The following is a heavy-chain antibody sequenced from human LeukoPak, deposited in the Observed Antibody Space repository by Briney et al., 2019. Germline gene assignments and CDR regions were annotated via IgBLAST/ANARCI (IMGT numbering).Heavy chain of an antibody. J-gene: IGHJ6*02. Sequence: SETLSLTCTVSGGSISSSSYYWGWIRQPPGKGLEWIGSIYYSGSTYYNPSLKSRVTISVDTSKNQFSLKLSSVTAADTAVYYCARVEAAAGYGMDVWGQGTTVTVSS. CDR1: GGSISSSSYY. V-gene: IGHV4-39*07. CDR2: IYYSGST. CDR3: ARVEAAAGYGMDV. D-gene: IGHD6-13*01.